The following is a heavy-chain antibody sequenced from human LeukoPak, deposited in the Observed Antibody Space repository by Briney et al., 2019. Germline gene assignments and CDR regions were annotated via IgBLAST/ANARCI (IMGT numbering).Heavy chain of an antibody. Sequence: PEGSLRLSCAASGFTFSSYWMIWVRQAPGKGLEWVANIKQDGSEKYYVDSVKGRFTISRDNARNSLYLQMNSLRAEDTAVYYCAAGTHTSDFWGQGTLVTVSS. CDR3: AAGTHTSDF. D-gene: IGHD1-26*01. J-gene: IGHJ4*02. CDR1: GFTFSSYW. CDR2: IKQDGSEK. V-gene: IGHV3-7*01.